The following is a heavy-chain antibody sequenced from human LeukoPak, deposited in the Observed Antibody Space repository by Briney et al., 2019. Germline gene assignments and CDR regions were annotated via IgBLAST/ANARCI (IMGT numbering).Heavy chain of an antibody. D-gene: IGHD2-2*01. CDR2: ISGGGGST. CDR1: GFTFSSYA. J-gene: IGHJ4*02. CDR3: AFLPRRGYCSGTSCYAVDY. V-gene: IGHV3-23*01. Sequence: GGSLRLSCAASGFTFSSYAMSWVRQAPGKGLEWVSAISGGGGSTYYADSVKGRFTISRDNSKTTLYLQMNSLRAEDTAVYYCAFLPRRGYCSGTSCYAVDYWGQGTLVTVSS.